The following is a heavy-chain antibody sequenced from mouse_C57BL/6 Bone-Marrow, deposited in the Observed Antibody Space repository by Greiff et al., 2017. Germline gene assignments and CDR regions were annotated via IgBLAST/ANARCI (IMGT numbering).Heavy chain of an antibody. CDR2: INPSSGYT. D-gene: IGHD1-1*01. J-gene: IGHJ2*01. Sequence: VMLVESGAELARPGASVKMSCKASGYTFTSYTMHWVKQRPGQGLEWIGYINPSSGYTKYNQKFKDKATLTADKSSSTAYMQLSSLTSEDSAVYYCARNLRFDYWGQGTTLTVSS. CDR1: GYTFTSYT. CDR3: ARNLRFDY. V-gene: IGHV1-4*01.